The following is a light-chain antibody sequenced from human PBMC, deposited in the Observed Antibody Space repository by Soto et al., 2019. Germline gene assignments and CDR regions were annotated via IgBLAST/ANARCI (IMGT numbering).Light chain of an antibody. Sequence: EIVLTQSPATLSLSPGERATLSCRASQSVSSYLAWYQQKPGQAPRLLIYDASNRATGIPARFSGSGSGTDFTLTISSLEPEDFAVYYCQQGSNWPLTFGGGTKVDI. V-gene: IGKV3-11*01. CDR2: DAS. J-gene: IGKJ4*01. CDR3: QQGSNWPLT. CDR1: QSVSSY.